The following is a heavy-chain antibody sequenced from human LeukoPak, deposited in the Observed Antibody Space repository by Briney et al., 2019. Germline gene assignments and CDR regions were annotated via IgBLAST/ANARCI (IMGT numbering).Heavy chain of an antibody. D-gene: IGHD6-13*01. CDR1: GFTFSSYW. V-gene: IGHV3-7*03. J-gene: IGHJ4*02. CDR2: INQDGTEK. CDR3: AGGPLIPPAGTW. Sequence: PGGALRLSCEASGFTFSSYWMSWVRQARGGGLEGVAKINQDGTEKAYVDSVRGRFTISRDNAKHSLFLQMNSLRAEDTAVYYCAGGPLIPPAGTWWGQGTLVTVSS.